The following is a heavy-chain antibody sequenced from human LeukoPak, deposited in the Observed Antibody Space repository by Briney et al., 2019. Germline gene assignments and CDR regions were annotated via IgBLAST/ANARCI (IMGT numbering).Heavy chain of an antibody. CDR1: GGSFSGYY. CDR2: INHSGST. V-gene: IGHV4-34*01. D-gene: IGHD5-18*01. CDR3: ARGGDVDTAMGDFDY. Sequence: SETLSLTCAVYGGSFSGYYWSWIRQPPGKGLEWVGEINHSGSTNYNPSLKSRVTISVDTSKNQFSLKLSSVTAADTAVYYCARGGDVDTAMGDFDYWGEGTLVTVSP. J-gene: IGHJ4*02.